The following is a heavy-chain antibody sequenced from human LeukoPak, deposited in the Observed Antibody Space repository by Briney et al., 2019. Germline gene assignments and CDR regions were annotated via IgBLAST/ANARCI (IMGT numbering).Heavy chain of an antibody. CDR3: AKDAWYYDSSGDAFDI. CDR1: GFTFSSYA. V-gene: IGHV3-23*01. Sequence: GGSLRLSCAASGFTFSSYAMSWVRQAPGKGLEWVSAISGSGGSTYYADSVKGRFTISRDNSKNTLYLQMNSLRAEDTAVYYCAKDAWYYDSSGDAFDIWGEGTMVTVSS. J-gene: IGHJ3*02. D-gene: IGHD3-22*01. CDR2: ISGSGGST.